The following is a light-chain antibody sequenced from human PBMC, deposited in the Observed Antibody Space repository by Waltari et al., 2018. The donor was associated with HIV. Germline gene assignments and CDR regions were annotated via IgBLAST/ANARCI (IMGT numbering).Light chain of an antibody. Sequence: NFMLTQPHSVSESPGKTVTISCTGSGCSIASNYVPWYQQRPGRAPTTVIYEHNQRPSGVPDRFSGSIDSSSNSASLTISGLKTEDEADYYCQSYDSITWVFGGGTKLTVL. CDR3: QSYDSITWV. CDR1: GCSIASNY. CDR2: EHN. V-gene: IGLV6-57*02. J-gene: IGLJ3*02.